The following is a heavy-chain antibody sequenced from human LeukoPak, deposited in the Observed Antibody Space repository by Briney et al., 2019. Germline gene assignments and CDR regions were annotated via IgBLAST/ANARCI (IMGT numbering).Heavy chain of an antibody. D-gene: IGHD6-19*01. Sequence: ASVKVSCKASGYTFTSYGISWVRQAPGQGLEWIGWISAYNGNTNYAQKLQGRVTMTTDTSTSTAYMELRSLRSDDTAVYYCARDDLAVAGTASDYWGQGTLVTVSS. CDR1: GYTFTSYG. J-gene: IGHJ4*02. V-gene: IGHV1-18*01. CDR2: ISAYNGNT. CDR3: ARDDLAVAGTASDY.